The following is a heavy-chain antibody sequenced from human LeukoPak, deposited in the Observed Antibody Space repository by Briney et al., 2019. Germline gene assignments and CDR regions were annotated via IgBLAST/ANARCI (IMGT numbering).Heavy chain of an antibody. D-gene: IGHD3-22*01. CDR2: INPSGGST. CDR1: GYTFTSYY. J-gene: IGHJ3*02. CDR3: ARDLEYYYDSSGYHAFDI. V-gene: IGHV1-46*01. Sequence: ASVKVSCKASGYTFTSYYMHWVRQAPGQGPEWMGIINPSGGSTSYAQKFQGRVTMTRDTPTSTVYMELSSLRSEDTAVYYCARDLEYYYDSSGYHAFDIWGQGTMVTVSS.